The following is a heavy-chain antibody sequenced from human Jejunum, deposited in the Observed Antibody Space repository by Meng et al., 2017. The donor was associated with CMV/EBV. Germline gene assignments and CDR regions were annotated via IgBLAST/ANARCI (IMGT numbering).Heavy chain of an antibody. Sequence: CPFSGGSFIGYFWNWMRQSPEKGLEWIGNIDYSGSTKYNPTLKSRVTISVDTSKSQFSLNLKSVNAADTAVYFCARGWGTTSPWDSWGQGTLVTVSS. CDR1: GGSFIGYF. J-gene: IGHJ4*02. D-gene: IGHD3-16*01. CDR2: IDYSGST. V-gene: IGHV4-59*01. CDR3: ARGWGTTSPWDS.